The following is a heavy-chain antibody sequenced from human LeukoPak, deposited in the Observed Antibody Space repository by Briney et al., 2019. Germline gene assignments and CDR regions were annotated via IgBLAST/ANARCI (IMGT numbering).Heavy chain of an antibody. CDR2: IYYSGNT. CDR3: ARRNDFDI. V-gene: IGHV4-59*08. CDR1: GRSISDDH. Sequence: KPSETLSLTCTVSGRSISDDHWNWIRQPPGKGLEWIGNIYYSGNTNYNPSLKSRVTISVDTSKNQFSLKLSSVTAADTAVYYCARRNDFDIGGQGTMVTVSS. J-gene: IGHJ3*02.